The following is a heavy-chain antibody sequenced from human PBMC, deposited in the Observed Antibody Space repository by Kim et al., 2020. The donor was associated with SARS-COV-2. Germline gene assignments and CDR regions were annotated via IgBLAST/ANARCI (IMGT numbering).Heavy chain of an antibody. Sequence: TDYADSGKGRFTISRDNSKNTLYLQMNSLRAEDTAVYYCAKDQGQSYFDYWGQGTLVTVSS. J-gene: IGHJ4*02. CDR3: AKDQGQSYFDY. D-gene: IGHD4-4*01. V-gene: IGHV3-23*03. CDR2: T.